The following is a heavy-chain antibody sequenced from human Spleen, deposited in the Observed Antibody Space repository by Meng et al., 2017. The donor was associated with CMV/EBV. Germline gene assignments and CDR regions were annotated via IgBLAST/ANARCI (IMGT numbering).Heavy chain of an antibody. V-gene: IGHV1-18*01. D-gene: IGHD3-10*01. CDR3: ARERGRFGVPRVDY. Sequence: SGYTFTSYGISWVRQAPGQGLEWMGWISAYNGNTNYAQKLQGRVTMTTDTSTSTAYMELRSLRSDDTAVYYCARERGRFGVPRVDYWGQGTLVTVSS. J-gene: IGHJ4*02. CDR2: ISAYNGNT. CDR1: GYTFTSYG.